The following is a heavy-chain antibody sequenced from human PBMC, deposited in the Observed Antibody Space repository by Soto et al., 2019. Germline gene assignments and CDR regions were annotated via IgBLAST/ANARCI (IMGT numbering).Heavy chain of an antibody. CDR1: GYTFTAYY. V-gene: IGHV1-46*01. CDR2: INPSGGST. Sequence: QVQLVQSGAEVKKPGASVKVSCKASGYTFTAYYMHWMRQAPGQGLEWMGVINPSGGSTSYAQKFQGRVTMTRDASTRTVDIDLSTLRSEDTAVYYCARAIRGGDTNWFDPWGQGTLVNVSS. CDR3: ARAIRGGDTNWFDP. J-gene: IGHJ5*02. D-gene: IGHD4-17*01.